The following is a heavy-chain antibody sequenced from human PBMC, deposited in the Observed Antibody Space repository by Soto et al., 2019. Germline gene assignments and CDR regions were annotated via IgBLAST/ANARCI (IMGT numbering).Heavy chain of an antibody. J-gene: IGHJ6*02. Sequence: QVQLVQSGAEVKKPGASVKVSCKASGYTFTSYGISWVRQAPGQGLEWMGWISAYNGNTNYAQKLQGRVTMTTDTSTSTAYMELRSLRSDDTAVYYCARDRPRIAAAGTALVDYYYYGMDVWGQGTTVTVSS. CDR1: GYTFTSYG. V-gene: IGHV1-18*01. CDR3: ARDRPRIAAAGTALVDYYYYGMDV. D-gene: IGHD6-13*01. CDR2: ISAYNGNT.